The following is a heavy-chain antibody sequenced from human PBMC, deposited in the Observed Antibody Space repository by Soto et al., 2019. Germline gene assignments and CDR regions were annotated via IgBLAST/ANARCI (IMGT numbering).Heavy chain of an antibody. CDR1: VYTFTSYG. Sequence: ASVKVSCKASVYTFTSYGISWVRQAPGQRLEWMGWINAGNGNTKYSQKLQGRVTITRDTSASTAYMELSSLRSDDTAVYYCARSIVVVTALDYWGQGTLVTVSS. CDR2: INAGNGNT. V-gene: IGHV1-3*01. D-gene: IGHD2-21*02. CDR3: ARSIVVVTALDY. J-gene: IGHJ4*02.